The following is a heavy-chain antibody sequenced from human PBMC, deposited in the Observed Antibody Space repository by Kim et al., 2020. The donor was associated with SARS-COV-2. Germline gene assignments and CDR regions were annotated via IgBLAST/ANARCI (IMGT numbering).Heavy chain of an antibody. CDR2: IVVGSGNT. J-gene: IGHJ3*02. V-gene: IGHV1-58*01. CDR1: GFTFTSSA. CDR3: AAERQYSSGWSTDAFDI. Sequence: SVKVSCKASGFTFTSSAVQWVRQARGQRLEWIGWIVVGSGNTNYAQKFQERVTITRDMSTSTAYMELSSLRSEDTAVYYCAAERQYSSGWSTDAFDIWGQGTMVTVSS. D-gene: IGHD6-19*01.